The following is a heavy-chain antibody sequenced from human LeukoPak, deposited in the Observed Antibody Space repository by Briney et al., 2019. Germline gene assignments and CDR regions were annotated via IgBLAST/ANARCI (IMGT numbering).Heavy chain of an antibody. CDR1: GFTFSSYG. D-gene: IGHD3-3*01. V-gene: IGHV3-33*06. J-gene: IGHJ4*02. CDR3: AKDSWSGYSREWYYFDY. Sequence: GGYLRLSCAASGFTFSSYGMHWVRQAPGKGLEWVAVIWYDGSNKYYADSVKGRFTISRDNSKNTLYLQMNSLRAEDTAVYYCAKDSWSGYSREWYYFDYWGQGTLVTVSS. CDR2: IWYDGSNK.